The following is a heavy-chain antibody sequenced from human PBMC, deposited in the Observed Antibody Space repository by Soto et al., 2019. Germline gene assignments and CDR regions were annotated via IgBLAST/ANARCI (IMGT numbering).Heavy chain of an antibody. D-gene: IGHD4-4*01. J-gene: IGHJ6*02. V-gene: IGHV3-23*01. Sequence: EVQLLESGGGLVQPGGSLRLSCAASGFTFSSYAMSWVRQAPGKGLEWVSAISGSGGSTYYADSVKGRFTISRDNSKNTLYLQINSLGAEDTAVYYSATSEPISVTTFGCLDAYYYGMDVWGQGTTVTVSS. CDR3: ATSEPISVTTFGCLDAYYYGMDV. CDR2: ISGSGGST. CDR1: GFTFSSYA.